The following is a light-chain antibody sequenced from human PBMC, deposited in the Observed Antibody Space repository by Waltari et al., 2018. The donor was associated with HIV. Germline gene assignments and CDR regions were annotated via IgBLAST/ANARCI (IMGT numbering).Light chain of an antibody. Sequence: QSVLPQPPSASGTPGQRVTISCSGSSSNHGSNTVTCYQQLPGTAPKLLIYSNNQRPSGVPDRFSGSKSGTSASLAISGLQSEDEADYYGAAWDDSLNGWVFGGGTKLTVL. CDR3: AAWDDSLNGWV. V-gene: IGLV1-44*01. J-gene: IGLJ3*02. CDR1: SSNHGSNT. CDR2: SNN.